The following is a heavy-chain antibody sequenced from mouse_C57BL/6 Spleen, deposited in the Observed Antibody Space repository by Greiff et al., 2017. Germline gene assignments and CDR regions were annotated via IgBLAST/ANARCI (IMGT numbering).Heavy chain of an antibody. CDR2: IYPGDGDT. J-gene: IGHJ3*01. V-gene: IGHV1-82*01. CDR3: ASEGVYYYPGWCAY. D-gene: IGHD1-1*01. CDR1: GYAFSSSW. Sequence: QVQLQQSGPELVKPGASVKISCKASGYAFSSSWMNWVKQRPGKGLEWIGRIYPGDGDTNYNGKFKGKATLTADKSSSTAYMQLSSLTSEDSAVCFCASEGVYYYPGWCAYWGQGTLVTVSA.